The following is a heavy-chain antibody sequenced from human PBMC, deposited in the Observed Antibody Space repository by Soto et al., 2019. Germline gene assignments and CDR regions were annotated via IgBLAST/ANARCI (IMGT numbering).Heavy chain of an antibody. CDR2: ISAYNGNT. Sequence: ASVKVSCKASGYTFTRYGISWVRQAPGQGLEWMGWISAYNGNTNYAQKLQGRVTMTTDTSTSTAYMELSSLRSEDTAVYYCARGLSVRGVFNWFDPWGQGTLVTVSS. V-gene: IGHV1-18*01. CDR1: GYTFTRYG. CDR3: ARGLSVRGVFNWFDP. J-gene: IGHJ5*02. D-gene: IGHD3-10*01.